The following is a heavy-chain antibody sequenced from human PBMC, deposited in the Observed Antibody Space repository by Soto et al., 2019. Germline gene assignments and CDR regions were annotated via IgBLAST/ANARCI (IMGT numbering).Heavy chain of an antibody. V-gene: IGHV4-31*03. D-gene: IGHD3-22*01. CDR3: ARVNYYASYGYRDGPYYFDY. J-gene: IGHJ4*02. CDR1: GASISSGGYY. Sequence: QVRLQESGPGLVKPSQTLSLTCTVSGASISSGGYYWSWIRQPPGRGREFIGHIYNTGSTNYNPSLKSRITRSLDTSKNHFSLRLGSVTAADTAMYYCARVNYYASYGYRDGPYYFDYWGQGALVTVSS. CDR2: IYNTGST.